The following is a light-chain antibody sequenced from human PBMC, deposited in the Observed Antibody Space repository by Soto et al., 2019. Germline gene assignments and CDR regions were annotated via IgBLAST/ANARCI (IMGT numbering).Light chain of an antibody. CDR1: QSVSSGH. CDR3: QQYINWPRT. V-gene: IGKV3-20*01. J-gene: IGKJ1*01. Sequence: DIVLTQSPGTLSLSPGERASLSCRASQSVSSGHLAWYQQKPGQAPRLLIYGASSRATGIPDRFIGSGSGTEFTLTISSLQSEDFAVYYCQQYINWPRTFGQGTKVDIK. CDR2: GAS.